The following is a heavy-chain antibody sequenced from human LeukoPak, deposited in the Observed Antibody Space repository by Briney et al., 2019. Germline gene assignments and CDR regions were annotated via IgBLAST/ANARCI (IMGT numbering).Heavy chain of an antibody. Sequence: PSETLSLTCTVSGGSISSSSYYWTWIRQPAGKGLEWIGRIYTSGSTNYNPSLKSRVIISGDTSKNQFSLKLSSVTAADTAVYYCARASTYGNGWTWDNWFDPWGQGTLVIVSS. CDR1: GGSISSSSYY. J-gene: IGHJ5*02. CDR3: ARASTYGNGWTWDNWFDP. CDR2: IYTSGST. D-gene: IGHD6-25*01. V-gene: IGHV4-61*02.